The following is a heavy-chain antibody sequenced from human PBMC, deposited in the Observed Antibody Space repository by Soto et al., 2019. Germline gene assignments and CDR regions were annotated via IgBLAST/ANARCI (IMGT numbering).Heavy chain of an antibody. J-gene: IGHJ4*02. CDR3: ARVLDSSGWYFDY. CDR2: ISASGGST. V-gene: IGHV3-23*01. CDR1: GFTFSSYA. D-gene: IGHD6-19*01. Sequence: GGSLRLSCAASGFTFSSYAMSWVRQAPGKGLEWVSLISASGGSTYYADSVNGRFTISRDNAKNSLYLQMNSLRAEDTALYNCARVLDSSGWYFDYWGQGTLVTVSS.